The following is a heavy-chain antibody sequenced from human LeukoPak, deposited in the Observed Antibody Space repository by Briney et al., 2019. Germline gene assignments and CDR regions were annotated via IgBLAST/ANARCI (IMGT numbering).Heavy chain of an antibody. J-gene: IGHJ5*02. V-gene: IGHV4-61*01. CDR2: IYYSGST. CDR1: GGSISSSSYY. CDR3: ARDWRDSSGRFDP. D-gene: IGHD6-19*01. Sequence: SETLSLTCTVSGGSISSSSYYWGWIRQPPGKGLEWIGYIYYSGSTNYNPSLKSRVTISVDTSKNQFSLKLSSVTAADTAVYYCARDWRDSSGRFDPWGQGTLVTVSS.